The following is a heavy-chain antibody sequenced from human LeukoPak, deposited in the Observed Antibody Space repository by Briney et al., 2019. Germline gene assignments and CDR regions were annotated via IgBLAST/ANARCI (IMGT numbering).Heavy chain of an antibody. J-gene: IGHJ4*02. CDR3: AEGGIAAVVGY. CDR2: ISYDGSNK. V-gene: IGHV3-30-3*01. D-gene: IGHD6-13*01. Sequence: GGSLRLSCAASGFTFSSYAMHWVRQAPGKGLEWVAVISYDGSNKYYADSVKGRFTISRDNSKNTLYLQMNSLRAEDTAVYYCAEGGIAAVVGYWGQGTLVTVS. CDR1: GFTFSSYA.